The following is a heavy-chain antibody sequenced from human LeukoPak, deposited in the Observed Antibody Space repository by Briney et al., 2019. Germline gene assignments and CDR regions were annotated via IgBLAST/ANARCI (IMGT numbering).Heavy chain of an antibody. J-gene: IGHJ5*02. Sequence: SGPGLVKPSQTLSLTCAISGDSVSSNKAAWNWIRQSPSRGLEWLGRTYYRSKWFNDYAVSVKSRITINPYTSNNQFSLQLNSVTPDDTAVYYCARVSGYDSSWFDPWGQGTLVTVSS. D-gene: IGHD5-12*01. CDR3: ARVSGYDSSWFDP. CDR2: TYYRSKWFN. V-gene: IGHV6-1*01. CDR1: GDSVSSNKAA.